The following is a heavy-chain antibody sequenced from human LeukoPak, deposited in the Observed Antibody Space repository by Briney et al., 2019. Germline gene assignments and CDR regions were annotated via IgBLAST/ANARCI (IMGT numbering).Heavy chain of an antibody. D-gene: IGHD2-15*01. J-gene: IGHJ4*02. CDR3: AKFGGMCDSMVVAATRRFDY. CDR1: GGSISSYY. Sequence: ASETLSLTCTVSGGSISSYYWSWIRQPAGKGLEWIGRIYTSGSTNYNPSLKSRVTMSVHTSKKQFFLKLSSVTAADTAVYYCAKFGGMCDSMVVAATRRFDYWGQGTLVTVSS. V-gene: IGHV4-4*07. CDR2: IYTSGST.